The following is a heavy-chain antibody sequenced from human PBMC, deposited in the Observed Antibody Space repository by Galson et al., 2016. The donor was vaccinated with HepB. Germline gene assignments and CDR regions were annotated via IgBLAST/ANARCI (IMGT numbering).Heavy chain of an antibody. Sequence: SLRLSCAASGFTFSPYTMPWVRQAPGKGLEWVSGIIAGGKTYYPDSLRGRFTISRDDSKSTVDLQMDNLRAEDTAVYFCARRNRGYFDLWGQGALVTVSS. V-gene: IGHV3-23*01. J-gene: IGHJ4*02. D-gene: IGHD3-16*02. CDR2: IIAGGKT. CDR3: ARRNRGYFDL. CDR1: GFTFSPYT.